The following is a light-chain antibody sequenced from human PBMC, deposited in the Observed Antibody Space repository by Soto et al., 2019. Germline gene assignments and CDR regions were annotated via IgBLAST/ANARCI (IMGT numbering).Light chain of an antibody. J-gene: IGKJ2*01. CDR1: QSVSSSY. CDR2: GAS. CDR3: QQYGSSPHT. Sequence: EIVLTQSPGTLSLSPGERATLSCRASQSVSSSYLAWYQHKPGQAPRLLIYGASSRATGIPDRFSGSGCGTDFTLTISRLEPEDFSVYYCQQYGSSPHTFGHGTNLQIK. V-gene: IGKV3-20*01.